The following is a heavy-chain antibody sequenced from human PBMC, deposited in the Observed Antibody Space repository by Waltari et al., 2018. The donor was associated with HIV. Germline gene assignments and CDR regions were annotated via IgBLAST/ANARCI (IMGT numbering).Heavy chain of an antibody. CDR1: GFTFSSYS. CDR2: ISSSSSYI. Sequence: EVQLVESGGGLVKPGGSLRLSCAASGFTFSSYSMNWVGQAPGKGLEWVSSISSSSSYIYYADSVKGRFTISRDNAKNSLYLQMNSLRAEDTAVYYCARDTRRYFDYWGQGTLVTVSS. J-gene: IGHJ4*02. V-gene: IGHV3-21*01. CDR3: ARDTRRYFDY.